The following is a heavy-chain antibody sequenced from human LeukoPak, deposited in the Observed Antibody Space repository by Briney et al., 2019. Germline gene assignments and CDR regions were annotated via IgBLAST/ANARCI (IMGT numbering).Heavy chain of an antibody. Sequence: GRSLRLSCAASGFTFSSYGMHWVRQAPGKGLEWVAVISYDGSNKYYADSVKGRFTISRDNSKNTLYLQMNSLRAKDTAVYYCAKGGPWTINPHLDYWGQGTLVTVSS. J-gene: IGHJ4*02. CDR2: ISYDGSNK. CDR3: AKGGPWTINPHLDY. CDR1: GFTFSSYG. D-gene: IGHD3/OR15-3a*01. V-gene: IGHV3-30*18.